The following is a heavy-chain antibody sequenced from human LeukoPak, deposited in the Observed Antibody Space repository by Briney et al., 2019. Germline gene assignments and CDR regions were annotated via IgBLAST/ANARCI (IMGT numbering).Heavy chain of an antibody. D-gene: IGHD6-19*01. CDR2: ITHDGSNK. V-gene: IGHV3-30-3*01. CDR1: GFTFENYR. CDR3: ARGGSSGWHGYAFDI. J-gene: IGHJ3*02. Sequence: GRSLRLSCAASGFTFENYRMHWVRQAPGKGLEWVSLITHDGSNKYYADSVKGRFTISRDNAKNSLYLQMNSLRAEDTAVYYCARGGSSGWHGYAFDIWGQGTMVTVSS.